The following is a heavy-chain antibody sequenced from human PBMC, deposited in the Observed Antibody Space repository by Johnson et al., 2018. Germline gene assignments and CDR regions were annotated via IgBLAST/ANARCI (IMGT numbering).Heavy chain of an antibody. J-gene: IGHJ6*02. CDR1: GYTFTHYF. CDR2: INPSNGVT. D-gene: IGHD1-26*01. V-gene: IGHV1-46*01. Sequence: QVQLVQSGAEVTKPGASVKVSCKASGYTFTHYFMHWVRQAPGQGLEWVGIINPSNGVTNNAQRFHDRVTMTSYTSTSTVYMEVRSLRSEDTAVYYCARGSGSAYYDAMDVWGQGTTVTVSS. CDR3: ARGSGSAYYDAMDV.